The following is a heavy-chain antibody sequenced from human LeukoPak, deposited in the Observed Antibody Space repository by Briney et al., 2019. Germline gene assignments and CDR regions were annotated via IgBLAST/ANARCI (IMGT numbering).Heavy chain of an antibody. Sequence: GESLKISCKGSGYSFTSYWIGWVRQMPGKGLEWMGIIYPGDSDTRYSPSFQGQVTISADKSISTAYLQWSSLKASDTAMYYCARLDYHDSGPPFYYAVDVWGQGTTVTVSS. CDR3: ARLDYHDSGPPFYYAVDV. J-gene: IGHJ6*02. CDR1: GYSFTSYW. CDR2: IYPGDSDT. D-gene: IGHD3-10*01. V-gene: IGHV5-51*01.